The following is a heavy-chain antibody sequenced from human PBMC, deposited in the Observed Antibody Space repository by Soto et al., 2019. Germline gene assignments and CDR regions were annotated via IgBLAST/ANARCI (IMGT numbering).Heavy chain of an antibody. Sequence: LRLSCAASGFTFSSYAMSWVRQAPGKGLEWVSAISGSGGSTYYADSVKGRFTVSRDNSKNTLYLQMNSLRAEDTAVYYCAKDQCSGGSCYLFDYWGQGTLVTVSS. V-gene: IGHV3-23*01. D-gene: IGHD2-15*01. J-gene: IGHJ4*02. CDR1: GFTFSSYA. CDR2: ISGSGGST. CDR3: AKDQCSGGSCYLFDY.